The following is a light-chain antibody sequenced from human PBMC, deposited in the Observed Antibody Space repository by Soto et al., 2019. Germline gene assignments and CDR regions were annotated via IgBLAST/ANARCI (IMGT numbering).Light chain of an antibody. CDR1: SSDVGSYNL. J-gene: IGLJ1*01. CDR3: YSYASSDAYV. Sequence: QSALTQPASVSGSPGQSITISCTGTSSDVGSYNLVSWYQQHPGKAPKLIIYEVNKRPSGVSNRFSGSKSGNTASLTISGLQDEDEADYYCYSYASSDAYVFGTGTKLTVL. V-gene: IGLV2-23*02. CDR2: EVN.